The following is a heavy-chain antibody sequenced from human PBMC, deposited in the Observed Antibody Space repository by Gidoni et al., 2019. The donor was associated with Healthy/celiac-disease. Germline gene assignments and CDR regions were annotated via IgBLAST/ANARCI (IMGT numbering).Heavy chain of an antibody. CDR3: ARGGLLDYYDSSGYCTFDY. CDR2: IYYSGST. D-gene: IGHD3-22*01. Sequence: QVQLQESGPGLVKPSETLSLTCTVSGGSISSYYWSWIRQPPGKGLEWIGYIYYSGSTNYNPSLKSRVTISVDTSKNQFSLKLSSVTAADTAVYYCARGGLLDYYDSSGYCTFDYWGQGTLVTVSS. J-gene: IGHJ4*02. V-gene: IGHV4-59*01. CDR1: GGSISSYY.